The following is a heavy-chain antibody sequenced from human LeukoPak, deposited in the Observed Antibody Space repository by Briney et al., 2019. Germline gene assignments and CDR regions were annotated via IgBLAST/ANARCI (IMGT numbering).Heavy chain of an antibody. V-gene: IGHV4-4*07. J-gene: IGHJ4*02. CDR1: GGSISNYY. CDR3: ARDVPPDY. Sequence: SEALSLTCAVSGGSISNYYWSWIRQPAGKGLEWIGRIHSNGTTRYNPSLKGRVTMSVDASKKQFSLNLISVTAADTAVYYCARDVPPDYWGQGTLVTVSS. CDR2: IHSNGTT.